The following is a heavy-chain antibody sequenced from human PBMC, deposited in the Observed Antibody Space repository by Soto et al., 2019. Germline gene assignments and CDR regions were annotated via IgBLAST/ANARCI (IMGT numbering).Heavy chain of an antibody. CDR1: GFTFSSYA. D-gene: IGHD6-19*01. CDR2: ISGSGGST. CDR3: AKGGSGWYEPKSPLGQTYYYYYMDV. V-gene: IGHV3-23*01. Sequence: GGSLRLSCAASGFTFSSYAMSWVRQAPGKGLEWVSAISGSGGSTYYADSVKGRFTISRDNSKNTLYLQMNSLRAEDTAVYYCAKGGSGWYEPKSPLGQTYYYYYMDVWGKGTTVTVSS. J-gene: IGHJ6*03.